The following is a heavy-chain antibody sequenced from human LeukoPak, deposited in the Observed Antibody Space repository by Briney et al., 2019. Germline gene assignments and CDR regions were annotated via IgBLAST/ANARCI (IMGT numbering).Heavy chain of an antibody. CDR1: GFTFANHA. CDR2: ISGNGTGR. CDR3: AKDRPSQHGAGSYGDN. J-gene: IGHJ4*02. Sequence: PGGSLRLSSAPSGFTFANHALSGVRQAARKGVQGVSGISGNGTGRYYTDSVNGRFTTSSANAKNMVYLQMSPLRAEHTAVYHCAKDRPSQHGAGSYGDNWGQGTLVSVSS. D-gene: IGHD3-10*01. V-gene: IGHV3-23*01.